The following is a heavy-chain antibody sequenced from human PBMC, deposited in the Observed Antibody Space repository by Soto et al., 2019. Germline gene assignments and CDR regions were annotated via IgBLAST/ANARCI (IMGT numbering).Heavy chain of an antibody. Sequence: LXCAASGLTFSSDWMNWVRQAPGKGLEWVANIKEDGSEIYYVDTVKGRFTISRDNAKNSLYLQMNSLRAEDTAVYYSARGLYGSSPERYYYYGLDVWGQGTTVTVSS. CDR3: ARGLYGSSPERYYYYGLDV. D-gene: IGHD6-6*01. CDR1: GLTFSSDW. CDR2: IKEDGSEI. V-gene: IGHV3-7*05. J-gene: IGHJ6*02.